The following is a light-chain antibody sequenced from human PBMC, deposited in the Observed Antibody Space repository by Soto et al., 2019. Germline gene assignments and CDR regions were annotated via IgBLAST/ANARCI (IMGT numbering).Light chain of an antibody. CDR1: SSNVGSNN. CDR2: TNN. V-gene: IGLV1-44*01. J-gene: IGLJ3*02. Sequence: QAVVTQPPSASGTPGQRVTIACSGSSSNVGSNNVNWYQQLPGTAPKLLIYTNNQRPSGVPDRFSGSKSGTSASLAISGLQSEDEADYYCGAWDDSLNGWVFGGGTKVTVL. CDR3: GAWDDSLNGWV.